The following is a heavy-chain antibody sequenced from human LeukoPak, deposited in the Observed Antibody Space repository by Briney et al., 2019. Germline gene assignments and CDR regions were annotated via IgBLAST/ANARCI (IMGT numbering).Heavy chain of an antibody. CDR2: INHSGST. J-gene: IGHJ5*02. V-gene: IGHV4-34*01. CDR1: GGSFSGYY. D-gene: IGHD3-10*01. CDR3: ARDAAVTMVWGVIRVSWFDP. Sequence: SETLSLTCAVYGGSFSGYYWSWIRQPPGKGLEWIGEINHSGSTNYNPSLKSRVTISVDTSKNQFSLKLSSVTAADTAVYYCARDAAVTMVWGVIRVSWFDPWGQGTLVTVSS.